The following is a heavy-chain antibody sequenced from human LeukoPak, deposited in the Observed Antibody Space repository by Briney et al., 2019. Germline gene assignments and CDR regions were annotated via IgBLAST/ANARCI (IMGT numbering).Heavy chain of an antibody. Sequence: GASVKVSCKASGYTFTSYGISWVRQAPGQGLEWMGWISAYNGNTKYAQKLQGRVTMTTETSTSTAYMELRSLTSDDTAVYFCAREHSSSWYYFDYWGQGTLVTVSS. CDR3: AREHSSSWYYFDY. V-gene: IGHV1-18*01. J-gene: IGHJ4*02. CDR2: ISAYNGNT. D-gene: IGHD6-13*01. CDR1: GYTFTSYG.